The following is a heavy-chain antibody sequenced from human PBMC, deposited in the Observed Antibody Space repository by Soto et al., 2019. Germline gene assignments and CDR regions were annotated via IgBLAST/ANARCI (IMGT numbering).Heavy chain of an antibody. D-gene: IGHD1-1*01. V-gene: IGHV1-24*01. Sequence: GASVKVSCKASGYSFTDYHIHWVRQAPGKGLEWMGGFDPEDGETIYAQKFQGRVTMTEDTSTDTAYMELSSLRSEDTAVYYCATEGKTGTNSDWGQGTLVTVSS. CDR3: ATEGKTGTNSD. CDR2: FDPEDGET. J-gene: IGHJ4*02. CDR1: GYSFTDYH.